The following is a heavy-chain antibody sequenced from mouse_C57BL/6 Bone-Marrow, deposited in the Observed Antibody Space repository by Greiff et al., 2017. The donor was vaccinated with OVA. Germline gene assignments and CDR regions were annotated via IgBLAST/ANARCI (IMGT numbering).Heavy chain of an antibody. V-gene: IGHV1-50*01. Sequence: VQLQQPGAELVKPGASVKLSCKASGYTFTSYWMQWVKQRPGQGLEWIGEIDPSDSYTNYNQKFKGKATLTVDTSSSTAYMQLSSLTSEDSAVYYCARPLTGVLYYFDYWGQGTTLTVSS. CDR3: ARPLTGVLYYFDY. J-gene: IGHJ2*01. CDR2: IDPSDSYT. CDR1: GYTFTSYW. D-gene: IGHD4-1*01.